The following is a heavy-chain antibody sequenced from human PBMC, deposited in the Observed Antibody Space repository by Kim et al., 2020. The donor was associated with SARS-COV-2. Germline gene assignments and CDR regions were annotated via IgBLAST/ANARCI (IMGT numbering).Heavy chain of an antibody. V-gene: IGHV3-7*01. CDR1: GFTFSSYW. J-gene: IGHJ3*02. D-gene: IGHD5-18*01. CDR3: ARGQIYSYGYGWDAFDI. CDR2: IKQDGSEK. Sequence: GGSLRLSCAASGFTFSSYWMSWVRQAPGKGLEWVANIKQDGSEKYYVDSVKGRFTISRDNAKNSLYLQMNSLRAEDTAVYYCARGQIYSYGYGWDAFDIWGQGTMVTVSS.